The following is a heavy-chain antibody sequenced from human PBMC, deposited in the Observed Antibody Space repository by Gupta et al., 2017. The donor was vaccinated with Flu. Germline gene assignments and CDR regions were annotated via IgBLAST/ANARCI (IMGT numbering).Heavy chain of an antibody. CDR2: IWYDGSNK. D-gene: IGHD1-26*01. J-gene: IGHJ4*02. V-gene: IGHV3-33*01. CDR3: ARDHSYGGSYAHFDY. CDR1: YG. Sequence: YGMHWVRQAPGKGLEWVAVIWYDGSNKYYADSVKGRFTISRDNSKNTLYLQMNSLRAEDTAVYYCARDHSYGGSYAHFDYWGQGTLVTVSS.